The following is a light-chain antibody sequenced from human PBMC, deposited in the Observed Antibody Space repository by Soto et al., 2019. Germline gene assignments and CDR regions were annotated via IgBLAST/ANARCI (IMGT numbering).Light chain of an antibody. Sequence: EIVMTQSPATLSVSPGERATLSCRASQGIGSTLAWYQQKPGQTPKLLIFDASTRATGVPARFSGGGSGTEFTLTISSLEPEDFAVYYCQQRSNWPLTFGQGTKLEIK. CDR3: QQRSNWPLT. V-gene: IGKV3-15*01. CDR2: DAS. J-gene: IGKJ2*01. CDR1: QGIGST.